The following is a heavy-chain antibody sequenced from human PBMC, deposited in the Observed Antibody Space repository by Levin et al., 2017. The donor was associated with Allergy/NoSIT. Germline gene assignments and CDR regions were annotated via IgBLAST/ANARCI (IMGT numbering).Heavy chain of an antibody. Sequence: MASETLSLTCTVSGVSISSGDWWTWVRRPPGRGLEWIGEVYHSGTTTYNPSLQSRLTLSVDTSKKQISLRLTSVTAADTAVDYCARSTVYFLEGYSQWVLDLWGRGTLVTVSS. CDR3: ARSTVYFLEGYSQWVLDL. D-gene: IGHD3-3*01. J-gene: IGHJ4*02. CDR1: GVSISSGDW. V-gene: IGHV4-4*02. CDR2: VYHSGTT.